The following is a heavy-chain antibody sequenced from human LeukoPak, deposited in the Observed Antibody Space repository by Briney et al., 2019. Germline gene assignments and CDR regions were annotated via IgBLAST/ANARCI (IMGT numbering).Heavy chain of an antibody. CDR2: ISGRGTYI. CDR1: GFSFSTHT. CDR3: AKVPRGYSYGRASYFDY. V-gene: IGHV3-21*04. J-gene: IGHJ4*02. D-gene: IGHD5-18*01. Sequence: GGSLRLSCAASGFSFSTHTMNWVRQAPGKGLEWVSSISGRGTYIHYADSVRGRFTISRDNAKNSLYLQMNSLRAEDTALYYCAKVPRGYSYGRASYFDYWGQGTLVTVSS.